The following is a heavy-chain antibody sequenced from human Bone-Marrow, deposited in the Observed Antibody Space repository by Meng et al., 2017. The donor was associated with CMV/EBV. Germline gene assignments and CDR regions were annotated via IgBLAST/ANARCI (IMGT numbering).Heavy chain of an antibody. CDR3: ARGPAGIWSAYYYYYYGMDV. D-gene: IGHD3-10*01. CDR1: VGTFSSYA. V-gene: IGHV1-69*05. J-gene: IGHJ6*02. Sequence: SSVNVSCQATVGTFSSYAVSRVRQAPGQGLEWMGGIIPIFGTANYAQKFQGRVTITTDESTSTAYMELSSLRSDDTAVYYCARGPAGIWSAYYYYYYGMDVWGQRTTVTVSS. CDR2: IIPIFGTA.